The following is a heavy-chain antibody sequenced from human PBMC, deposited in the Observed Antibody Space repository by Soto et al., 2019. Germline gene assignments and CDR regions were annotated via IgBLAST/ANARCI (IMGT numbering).Heavy chain of an antibody. J-gene: IGHJ4*02. V-gene: IGHV4-30-4*01. D-gene: IGHD3-10*01. CDR3: ARVGGFGATTIDY. CDR2: LYYSGST. Sequence: QVQLQESGPGLVKPSQTLSLTCTVSGGSITSGDYYWSWIRQPPGKGLEWIGYLYYSGSTYYNPSHKSRGTIAVDTSKNQFSLKLSSVTAADTAVYYCARVGGFGATTIDYWGQGTLVTVSS. CDR1: GGSITSGDYY.